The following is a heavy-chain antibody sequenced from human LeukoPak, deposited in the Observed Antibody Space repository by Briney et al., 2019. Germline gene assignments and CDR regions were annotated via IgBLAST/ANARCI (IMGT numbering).Heavy chain of an antibody. J-gene: IGHJ3*02. CDR1: GGSISNYY. Sequence: PSETLSLTCTVSGGSISNYYWSWIRQPPGEGLEWIGYIYYSGSTNYNPSLMSRVTISVDTSKTQFSLKLSSVTAADTAVYYCARYRNEALFAFDIWGQGTMVTVSS. V-gene: IGHV4-59*01. D-gene: IGHD1-14*01. CDR3: ARYRNEALFAFDI. CDR2: IYYSGST.